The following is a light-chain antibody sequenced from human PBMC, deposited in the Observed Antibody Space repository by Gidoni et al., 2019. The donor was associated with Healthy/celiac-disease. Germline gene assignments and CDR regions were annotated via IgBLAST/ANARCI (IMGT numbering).Light chain of an antibody. V-gene: IGLV1-40*01. CDR1: SSNIGAGYD. CDR2: GTS. Sequence: QSVLPQPPSVSGAPGQRVTISCTGSSSNIGAGYDVHWYQQLPGTAPKLLIYGTSNRPSGVPDRFSGSKSGASASLAITGLQAEDEADYYCQSYDSSLSGSNWVFGGGTKLTVL. J-gene: IGLJ3*02. CDR3: QSYDSSLSGSNWV.